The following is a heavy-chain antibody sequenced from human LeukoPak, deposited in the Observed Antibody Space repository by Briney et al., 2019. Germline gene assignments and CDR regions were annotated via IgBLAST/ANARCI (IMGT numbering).Heavy chain of an antibody. D-gene: IGHD3-10*01. CDR2: IYTSGST. V-gene: IGHV4-4*07. Sequence: SETLSLTCTVSGGSISSYYWSWIRQPAGKGLEWIGRIYTSGSTNYNPSLKSRVTMSVDTSKNQFSLQLNSVTPEDTAVYYCARAAVDGSLVYWGQGTLVTVSS. CDR1: GGSISSYY. CDR3: ARAAVDGSLVY. J-gene: IGHJ4*02.